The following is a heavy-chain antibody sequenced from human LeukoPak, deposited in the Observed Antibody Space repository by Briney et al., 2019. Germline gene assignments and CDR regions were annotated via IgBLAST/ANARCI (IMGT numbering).Heavy chain of an antibody. CDR2: IYYSGNT. J-gene: IGHJ4*02. V-gene: IGHV4-39*02. Sequence: SETLSLTCAVSGGSITSTNYYWGWIRQPPGKGLEWIGSIYYSGNTYYNPSLKSRVTLSVDTSKNHFSLKLSSVTAAGTAVYYCARAKAAAGIREFDYWGQGTLVTVSS. D-gene: IGHD6-13*01. CDR3: ARAKAAAGIREFDY. CDR1: GGSITSTNYY.